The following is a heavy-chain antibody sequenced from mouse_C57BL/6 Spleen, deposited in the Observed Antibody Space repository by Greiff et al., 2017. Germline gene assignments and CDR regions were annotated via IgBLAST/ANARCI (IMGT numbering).Heavy chain of an antibody. CDR1: GYTFTSYW. V-gene: IGHV1-55*01. CDR2: IYPGSGST. D-gene: IGHD2-1*01. J-gene: IGHJ3*01. CDR3: ARGVYYGGGFAY. Sequence: QVQLQQPGAELVKPGASVKMSCKASGYTFTSYWITWVKQRPGQGLEWIGDIYPGSGSTNYNEKFKSKATLTVDTSSSTAYMQLSSLTSEDSAVYYGARGVYYGGGFAYWGQGTLVTVSA.